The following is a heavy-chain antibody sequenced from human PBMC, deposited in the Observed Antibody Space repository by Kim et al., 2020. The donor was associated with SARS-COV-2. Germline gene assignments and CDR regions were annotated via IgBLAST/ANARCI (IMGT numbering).Heavy chain of an antibody. V-gene: IGHV3-21*06. CDR2: IDGSSTYM. J-gene: IGHJ5*02. CDR1: GFTFSHYN. Sequence: GGSLRLSCAASGFTFSHYNMNWVRQAPGKGLEWVSSIDGSSTYMYYEDSVKGRFTISRDNAKNSVFLQMNSLKVEDTAVYYCARDLRDGSVSWGQGTLVTVSS. CDR3: ARDLRDGSVS.